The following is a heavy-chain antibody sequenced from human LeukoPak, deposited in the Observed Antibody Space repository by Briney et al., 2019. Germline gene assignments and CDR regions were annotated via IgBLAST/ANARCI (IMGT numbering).Heavy chain of an antibody. CDR1: GGSFSGYC. V-gene: IGHV4-34*01. D-gene: IGHD3-10*01. J-gene: IGHJ4*02. CDR3: ARRGPGPTRRALIS. CDR2: INHSGST. Sequence: SETLSLTCAVYGGSFSGYCWSWIRQPPGKGLEWIGEINHSGSTNYNPSLKSRVTISVDTSKNQFSLKLSSVTAADTAVYYCARRGPGPTRRALISWGQGTLVTASS.